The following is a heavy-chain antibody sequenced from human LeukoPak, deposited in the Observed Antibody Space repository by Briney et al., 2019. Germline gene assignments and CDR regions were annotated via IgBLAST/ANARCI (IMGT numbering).Heavy chain of an antibody. CDR3: GRQEIGLRSFDP. D-gene: IGHD3/OR15-3a*01. CDR2: VYYTERP. Sequence: PSETLSLTCTLSVDSLCIALYHCGWVRQPPGRNLEWLGSVYYTERPPNNPSLKSRVTISVGTSKNRFSLNLSSVTAADTAVYCCGRQEIGLRSFDPWGEGTLVTVSS. J-gene: IGHJ5*02. V-gene: IGHV4-39*01. CDR1: VDSLCIALYH.